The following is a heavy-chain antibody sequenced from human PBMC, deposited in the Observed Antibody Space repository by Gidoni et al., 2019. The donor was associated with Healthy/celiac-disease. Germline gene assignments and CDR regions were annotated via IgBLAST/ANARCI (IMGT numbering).Heavy chain of an antibody. J-gene: IGHJ6*03. V-gene: IGHV5-10-1*03. CDR2: IDPSDSYT. Sequence: EVQLVHPGAEAKTPGASLSISCKASGYTFTSYWISWVRQMPGKGLEWMGRIDPSDSYTNYSPSFQSHVTVSADEYISTAYLQWSSLKASDTAMYYCARPAVAVGSYYYYMDVWGKGTTVTVSS. CDR1: GYTFTSYW. CDR3: ARPAVAVGSYYYYMDV. D-gene: IGHD6-19*01.